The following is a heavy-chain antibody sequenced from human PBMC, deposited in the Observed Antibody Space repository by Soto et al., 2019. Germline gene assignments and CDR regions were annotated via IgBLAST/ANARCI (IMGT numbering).Heavy chain of an antibody. D-gene: IGHD3-22*01. Sequence: LSLTCTVSGGSIRSDDSYWSWIRQPPGKGLEWIGYIYYSGTTYYNPSLKSRVTISLNTSKNQFSLSLSSVTAADMAVFYCARTRYSDSGTDYWGQGTLVTVSS. V-gene: IGHV4-30-4*01. CDR3: ARTRYSDSGTDY. CDR2: IYYSGTT. CDR1: GGSIRSDDSY. J-gene: IGHJ4*02.